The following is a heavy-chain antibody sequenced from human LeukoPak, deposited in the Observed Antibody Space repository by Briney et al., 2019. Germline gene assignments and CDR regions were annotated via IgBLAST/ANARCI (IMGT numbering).Heavy chain of an antibody. Sequence: SETLSLTCTVSGGSISSGTYYWSWIRQPPGKGLEWIGSIYHSGSTYYNPSLKSRVTISVDTSKNQFSLKLSSVTAADTAVYYCARSSSWHYYYYMDVWGKGTTVTVSS. CDR3: ARSSSWHYYYYMDV. CDR1: GGSISSGTYY. V-gene: IGHV4-39*07. CDR2: IYHSGST. J-gene: IGHJ6*03. D-gene: IGHD6-13*01.